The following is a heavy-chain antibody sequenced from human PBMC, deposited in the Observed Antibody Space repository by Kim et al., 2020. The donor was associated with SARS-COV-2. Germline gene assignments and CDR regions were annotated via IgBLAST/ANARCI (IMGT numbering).Heavy chain of an antibody. Sequence: SETLSLTCAVYGGSFSGYYCSWIRQPPGKGLEWIGEINHSGSTNYNPSLKSRVTISVDTSKNQFSLKLSSVTAADTAVYYCARGPYDFWSGYPPHPDAF. CDR1: GGSFSGYY. CDR3: ARGPYDFWSGYPPHPDAF. V-gene: IGHV4-34*01. D-gene: IGHD3-3*01. J-gene: IGHJ3*01. CDR2: INHSGST.